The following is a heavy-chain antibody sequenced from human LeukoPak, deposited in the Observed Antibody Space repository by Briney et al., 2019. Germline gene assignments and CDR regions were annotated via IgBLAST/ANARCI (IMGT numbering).Heavy chain of an antibody. CDR3: ARAYCSSTSCYYWFDP. Sequence: SVKVSCKASGGTFSSYTISWVRQARGQGLEWMGRIIPILGIANYAQKFQGRVTITADKSTSTAYMELSSLRSEDTAVYYCARAYCSSTSCYYWFDPWGQGTLVTVSS. J-gene: IGHJ5*02. CDR1: GGTFSSYT. V-gene: IGHV1-69*02. D-gene: IGHD2-2*01. CDR2: IIPILGIA.